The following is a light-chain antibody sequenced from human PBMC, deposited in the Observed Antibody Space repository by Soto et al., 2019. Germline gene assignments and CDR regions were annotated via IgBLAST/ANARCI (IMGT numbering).Light chain of an antibody. J-gene: IGKJ1*01. V-gene: IGKV3-15*01. CDR3: QQYNNWPWT. Sequence: EIVMTQSPATLPVPPGERATLSCRASQSVSSKLAWYQQKPGQPPRLLIHGASTRATGIPARFSGSGSGTEFTLSISSLQSEDFAVYYCQQYNNWPWTFGQGTKVEIK. CDR1: QSVSSK. CDR2: GAS.